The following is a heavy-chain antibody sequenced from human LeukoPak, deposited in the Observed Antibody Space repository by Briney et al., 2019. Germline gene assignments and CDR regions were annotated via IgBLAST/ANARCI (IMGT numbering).Heavy chain of an antibody. V-gene: IGHV3-9*01. CDR3: AKALERRIYYYGMGV. Sequence: PGGSLRLSCAASGFTFDDYAMHWVRHAPGKGLEWVSGISWNSGSIGYADSVKGRFTISRDNAKNSLYLQMNSLRAEDTALYYCAKALERRIYYYGMGVWGQGTTVTVSS. D-gene: IGHD1-1*01. CDR1: GFTFDDYA. J-gene: IGHJ6*02. CDR2: ISWNSGSI.